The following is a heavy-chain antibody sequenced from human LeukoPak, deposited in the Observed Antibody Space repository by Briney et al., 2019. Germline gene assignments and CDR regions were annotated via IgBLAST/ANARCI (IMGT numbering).Heavy chain of an antibody. J-gene: IGHJ4*02. D-gene: IGHD2-8*01. CDR1: GYTFTSYD. CDR2: MNPNSGNT. CDR3: ARGRVRSGNNGIGY. Sequence: GASVKVSCKASGYTFTSYDINWVRQATGQGLEWMGWMNPNSGNTGYAQKFQGRVTMTRNTSISTAYMELRSLRSEDTAVYYCARGRVRSGNNGIGYWGQGTLVTVSS. V-gene: IGHV1-8*01.